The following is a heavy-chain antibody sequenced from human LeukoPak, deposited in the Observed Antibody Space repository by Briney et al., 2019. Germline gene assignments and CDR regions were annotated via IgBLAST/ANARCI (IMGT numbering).Heavy chain of an antibody. D-gene: IGHD5-12*01. CDR3: ARARHGYAIYYLDY. Sequence: ASVKVSCKASGFTFTSSAMQWVRQARGQRLEWIGWIVVGSGNTNYAQKFQERVTITRDMSTSTAYMELSSLRSEDTAVYYCARARHGYAIYYLDYWGQGTLVTVSS. CDR2: IVVGSGNT. CDR1: GFTFTSSA. J-gene: IGHJ4*02. V-gene: IGHV1-58*02.